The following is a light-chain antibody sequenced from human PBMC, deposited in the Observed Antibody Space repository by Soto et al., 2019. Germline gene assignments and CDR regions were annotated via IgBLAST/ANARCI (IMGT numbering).Light chain of an antibody. J-gene: IGKJ5*01. CDR1: QSVSSN. CDR2: GAS. CDR3: QQYNNWPPST. Sequence: EIVMTQSPATLSVSPGETATLSCRASQSVSSNLAWYQQKPGQAPRLLIYGASTRANGIPARFSGSGSGTEFTLTISSLQSEDFAVYYCQQYNNWPPSTFGQGTRLEIK. V-gene: IGKV3-15*01.